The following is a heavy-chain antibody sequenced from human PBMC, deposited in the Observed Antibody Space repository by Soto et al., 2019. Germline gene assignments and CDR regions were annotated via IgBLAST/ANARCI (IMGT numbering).Heavy chain of an antibody. V-gene: IGHV4-59*01. CDR2: IYRSATA. D-gene: IGHD5-12*01. CDR1: GGSMNFYD. J-gene: IGHJ4*03. Sequence: PSETVPLTGPVSGGSMNFYDWSWIRQRPGKGLEWSGYIYRSATAEYNPAPKSRVTLSVDRAKSQFSPKMSSVTAADTAVYYCARDRAIISAPTKEYGFESWGQGTMVTVS. CDR3: ARDRAIISAPTKEYGFES.